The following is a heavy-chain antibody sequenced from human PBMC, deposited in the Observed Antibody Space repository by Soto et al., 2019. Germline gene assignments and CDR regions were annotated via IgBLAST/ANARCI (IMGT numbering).Heavy chain of an antibody. Sequence: QITLKESGPTLVKPTQTLTLTCTFSGFSLSTSGVAVGWIRQPPGKALEWLGLISWDDDKRYSPSLTSRLTITKDTSKNQVVLTMTNMDPVDTATYYCAHRGFYGDYGYYFDYWGQGTLVTVSS. CDR3: AHRGFYGDYGYYFDY. CDR2: ISWDDDK. D-gene: IGHD4-17*01. J-gene: IGHJ4*02. V-gene: IGHV2-5*02. CDR1: GFSLSTSGVA.